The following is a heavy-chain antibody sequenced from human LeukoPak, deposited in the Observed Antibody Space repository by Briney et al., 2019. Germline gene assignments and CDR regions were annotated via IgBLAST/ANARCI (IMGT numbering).Heavy chain of an antibody. J-gene: IGHJ4*02. CDR3: ARDTWIQLWSQTDY. D-gene: IGHD5-18*01. CDR2: IKQDGSEK. Sequence: GGSLRLSCAASGFTFSSYWMSWVRQAPAKGLEWVANIKQDGSEKYYVYSVKGRFTISRDNAKNSLYLQMNSLRAEDTAVYYCARDTWIQLWSQTDYWGQGTLVTVS. V-gene: IGHV3-7*01. CDR1: GFTFSSYW.